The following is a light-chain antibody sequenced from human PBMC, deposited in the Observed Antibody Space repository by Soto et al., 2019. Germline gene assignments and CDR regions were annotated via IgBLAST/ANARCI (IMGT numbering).Light chain of an antibody. Sequence: EIVLTQSPAALSLSPGEGATLSCRASESVSSQLAWYQQKVGQAPRLLISDASNRATGIPARFSGSGSGTDFPLIITSLEPEDFAVYYCQQRSNWPPTFGQGTRLEI. CDR2: DAS. CDR1: ESVSSQ. V-gene: IGKV3-11*01. J-gene: IGKJ5*01. CDR3: QQRSNWPPT.